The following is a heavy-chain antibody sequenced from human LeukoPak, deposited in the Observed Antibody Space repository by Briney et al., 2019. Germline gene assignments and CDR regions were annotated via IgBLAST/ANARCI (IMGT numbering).Heavy chain of an antibody. Sequence: GGSLRLSCPTSGFAFSNYGMHWVRQAPGTGLEWVAFVRYDGSNGYYADSVKGRLTVSRDNSRNTLYLQMNSLTSEDTGVYSCAKDSNSGSVWVGPDFWGLGSLVTVSS. CDR3: AKDSNSGSVWVGPDF. V-gene: IGHV3-30*02. CDR1: GFAFSNYG. CDR2: VRYDGSNG. D-gene: IGHD5-12*01. J-gene: IGHJ4*02.